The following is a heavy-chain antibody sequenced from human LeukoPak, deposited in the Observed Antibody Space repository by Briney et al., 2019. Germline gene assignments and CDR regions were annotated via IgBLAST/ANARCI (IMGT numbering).Heavy chain of an antibody. CDR2: VNHSGST. CDR1: GGSFSGYY. D-gene: IGHD4-17*01. Sequence: NPSETLSLTCAVYGGSFSGYYWSWIRQPPGKGLEWIGEVNHSGSTNYNPSLKSRVTISVGTSKNQFSLKLSSVTAADTAVYYCASNYGDYDAFDIWGQGTMVTVSS. V-gene: IGHV4-34*01. J-gene: IGHJ3*02. CDR3: ASNYGDYDAFDI.